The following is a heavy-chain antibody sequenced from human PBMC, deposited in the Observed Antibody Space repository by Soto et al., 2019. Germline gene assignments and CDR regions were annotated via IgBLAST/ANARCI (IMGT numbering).Heavy chain of an antibody. V-gene: IGHV4-31*03. CDR3: ARDKITGLFDY. CDR1: GGSISSGGYY. Sequence: PSETLSLTCTVSGGSISSGGYYWSWIRQHPGKGLEWIWYIYYSGSTYYNPSLKSRVTISVDTSKNQFSLKLSSVTAADTAVYYCARDKITGLFDYWGQGTLVTVSS. D-gene: IGHD2-8*02. J-gene: IGHJ4*02. CDR2: IYYSGST.